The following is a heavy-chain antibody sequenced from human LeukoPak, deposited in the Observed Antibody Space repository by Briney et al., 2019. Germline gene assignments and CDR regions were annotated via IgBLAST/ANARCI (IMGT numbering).Heavy chain of an antibody. CDR2: INPNSGET. V-gene: IGHV1-2*02. CDR3: ARDRDYSNTERGFDY. D-gene: IGHD4-11*01. J-gene: IGHJ4*02. Sequence: ASVKVSCKASGYAFSDIYFNWVRQAPGQGLEWMGWINPNSGETNSAQKFQGRVTMTGDTSISTAYMELRRVTSDDTAVYYCARDRDYSNTERGFDYWGQGTLVTVSS. CDR1: GYAFSDIY.